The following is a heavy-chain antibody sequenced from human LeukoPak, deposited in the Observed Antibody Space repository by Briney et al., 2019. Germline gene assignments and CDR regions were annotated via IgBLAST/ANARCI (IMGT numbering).Heavy chain of an antibody. CDR2: INPSGGST. Sequence: ASVKVSCKASGYTFTSYYMHWVRQAPGQGLEWMGIINPSGGSTSYAQKFQGRVTMTRDTSTSTVYMELSSLRSEDTAVYYCAISLTGYSSYLPTDAFDIWGQGTMVTVSS. CDR1: GYTFTSYY. V-gene: IGHV1-46*01. J-gene: IGHJ3*02. D-gene: IGHD6-13*01. CDR3: AISLTGYSSYLPTDAFDI.